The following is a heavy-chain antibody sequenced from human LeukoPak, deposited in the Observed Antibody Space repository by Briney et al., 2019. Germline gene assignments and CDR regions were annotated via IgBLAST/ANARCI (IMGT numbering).Heavy chain of an antibody. Sequence: GGSLRLSCAASGFTFSSYGMHWVRQAPGKGLEWVAVIWYDGSNKYYADSVKGRFTISRDNSKNTLYLQMNSLRAEDTAVYYCARESVRVPLFWFDPWGQGTLVTVSS. CDR2: IWYDGSNK. CDR3: ARESVRVPLFWFDP. CDR1: GFTFSSYG. V-gene: IGHV3-33*01. D-gene: IGHD3-10*01. J-gene: IGHJ5*02.